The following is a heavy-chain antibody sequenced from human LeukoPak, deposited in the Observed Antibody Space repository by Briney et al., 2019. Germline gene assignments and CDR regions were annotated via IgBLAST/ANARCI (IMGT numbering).Heavy chain of an antibody. CDR1: GGSISSYY. CDR3: ARDTTTVTTRPPFYYYYGMDV. Sequence: SETLSLTCTVSGGSISSYYWSWIRQPPGKGLEWIGYIYYSGSTNYNPSFKSRVTISVDTSKNQFSLKLSSVTAADTAVYYCARDTTTVTTRPPFYYYYGMDVWGQGTTVTVSS. J-gene: IGHJ6*02. D-gene: IGHD4-17*01. CDR2: IYYSGST. V-gene: IGHV4-59*01.